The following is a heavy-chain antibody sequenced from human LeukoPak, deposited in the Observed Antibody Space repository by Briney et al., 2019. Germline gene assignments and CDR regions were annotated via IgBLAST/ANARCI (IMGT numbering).Heavy chain of an antibody. CDR3: ARDLKGVYFDY. J-gene: IGHJ4*02. Sequence: SETLSLTCTVSGGSISSYYWSWIRQPAGKGLEWIGRIYISGSTNYNPSLKSRVTMSVDTSKNQFSLSLKSVTAADTALYFCARDLKGVYFDYWGQGTLVTVSS. D-gene: IGHD3-16*01. CDR1: GGSISSYY. V-gene: IGHV4-4*07. CDR2: IYISGST.